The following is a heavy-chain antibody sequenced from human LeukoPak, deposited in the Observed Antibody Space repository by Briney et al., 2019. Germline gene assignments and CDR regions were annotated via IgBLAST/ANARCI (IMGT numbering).Heavy chain of an antibody. J-gene: IGHJ6*02. V-gene: IGHV3-11*01. D-gene: IGHD3-9*01. Sequence: KTGGSQRLSCAASGFTFSDYNMNWVRQAPGKGLEWVSYITNGGSTIHHADSVKGRFTISRDNAKKTLYLQMNSLRAEDTAVYYCARSIGLTGGGVDVWGQGTTVTVSS. CDR2: ITNGGSTI. CDR1: GFTFSDYN. CDR3: ARSIGLTGGGVDV.